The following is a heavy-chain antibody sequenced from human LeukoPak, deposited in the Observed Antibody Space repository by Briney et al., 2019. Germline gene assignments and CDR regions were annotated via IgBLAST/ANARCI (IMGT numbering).Heavy chain of an antibody. Sequence: ASVTVSCTASGYTFTSYGISWVRQAPGQGLEWMGWISAYNGNTNYAQKLQGRVTMTTDTSTSTAYMELRSLRSDDTAVYYCARIDGDYDSSGPSLLYWGQGTLVTVSS. J-gene: IGHJ4*02. CDR3: ARIDGDYDSSGPSLLY. V-gene: IGHV1-18*01. D-gene: IGHD3-22*01. CDR2: ISAYNGNT. CDR1: GYTFTSYG.